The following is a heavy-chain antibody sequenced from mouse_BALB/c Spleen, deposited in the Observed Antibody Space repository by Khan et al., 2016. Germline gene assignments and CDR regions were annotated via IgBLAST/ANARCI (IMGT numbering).Heavy chain of an antibody. J-gene: IGHJ3*01. D-gene: IGHD2-4*01. CDR1: GFSLTTYV. CDR2: IWRGGST. V-gene: IGHV2-5-1*01. CDR3: AKGDYYDCDGAWFAY. Sequence: QVQLKESGPSLVQPSQSLSITCTVSGFSLTTYVVHWVRQSPGKGLEWLGVIWRGGSTDYNAAFMSRLRITKDNSKSQVFFKMNSLQADDTAIYXCAKGDYYDCDGAWFAYWGQGSLVTVSA.